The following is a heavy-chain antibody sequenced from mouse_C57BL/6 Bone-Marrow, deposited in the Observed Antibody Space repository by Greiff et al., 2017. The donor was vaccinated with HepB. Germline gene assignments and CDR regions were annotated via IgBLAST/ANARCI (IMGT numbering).Heavy chain of an antibody. J-gene: IGHJ1*03. CDR2: TFYSGIT. V-gene: IGHV3-3*01. CDR1: GFSINSDCY. Sequence: EVQGVESGPSLVRPSQTLSLTCTVTGFSINSDCYWIWIRQFPGNKLEYIGYTFYSGITYYNPSLESRTYITRDTSKNQFSLKLSSVTTEDTATYYCAREMVTTGPDVWGTGTTVTVSS. CDR3: AREMVTTGPDV. D-gene: IGHD2-2*01.